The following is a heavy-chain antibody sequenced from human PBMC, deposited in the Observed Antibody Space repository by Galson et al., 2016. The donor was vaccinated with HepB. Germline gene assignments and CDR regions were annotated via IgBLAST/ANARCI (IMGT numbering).Heavy chain of an antibody. Sequence: TLSLTCAVSGISITSGGFSWSWIRQSPGEGLEWIGFIYLSRTTYYNPSLKGRVTIGVDRSKNYFSLRLSSVTAADTALYYCARAPRNFYDSSSSIQPFDIWGQGTMVIVSS. CDR3: ARAPRNFYDSSSSIQPFDI. D-gene: IGHD3-22*01. V-gene: IGHV4-30-2*06. J-gene: IGHJ3*02. CDR2: IYLSRTT. CDR1: GISITSGGFS.